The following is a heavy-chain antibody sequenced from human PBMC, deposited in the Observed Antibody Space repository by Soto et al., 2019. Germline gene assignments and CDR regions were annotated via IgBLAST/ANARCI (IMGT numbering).Heavy chain of an antibody. Sequence: WGSLRLSCSASGFTFSSYAIHFFRHSPLKGLEYVSAISSDGGSTYYPDSVKGRFTISRDNSKNTLYLQMSSLRAEDSAVYYCVKDFHYDSSGSYYDYWGQGTLVTVSS. D-gene: IGHD3-22*01. V-gene: IGHV3-64D*06. J-gene: IGHJ4*02. CDR2: ISSDGGST. CDR3: VKDFHYDSSGSYYDY. CDR1: GFTFSSYA.